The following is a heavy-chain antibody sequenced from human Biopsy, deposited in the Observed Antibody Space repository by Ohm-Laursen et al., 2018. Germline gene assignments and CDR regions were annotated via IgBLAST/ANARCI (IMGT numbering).Heavy chain of an antibody. CDR1: RGSISSYY. D-gene: IGHD3-22*01. Sequence: SETLSLTCTVSRGSISSYYWSWIRQPPGKGLEWIGYMSNSGSTNYNPSLKTRVTISLDTPKNQFSLKLSSVTAADTAVYYCASVVLGPTNDAFDLWGQGTMVVVSS. J-gene: IGHJ3*01. V-gene: IGHV4-59*01. CDR2: MSNSGST. CDR3: ASVVLGPTNDAFDL.